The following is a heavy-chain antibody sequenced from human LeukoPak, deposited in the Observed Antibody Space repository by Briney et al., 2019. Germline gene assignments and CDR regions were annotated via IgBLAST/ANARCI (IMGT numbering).Heavy chain of an antibody. D-gene: IGHD3-22*01. CDR3: AKDVTYYDSSGFNAFDI. V-gene: IGHV3-30*02. CDR1: GFSFSTYD. J-gene: IGHJ3*02. CDR2: IRYDGSNK. Sequence: GGSLTLPCAASGFSFSTYDMHWVRQAPGKGLQWVAFIRYDGSNKYYADSVKGRFTISRDNSKNTLYLQMNSLRAEDTAVYYCAKDVTYYDSSGFNAFDIWGQGTMVTVSS.